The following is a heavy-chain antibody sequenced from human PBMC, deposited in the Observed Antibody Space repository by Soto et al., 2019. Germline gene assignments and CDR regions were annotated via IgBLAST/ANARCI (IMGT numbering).Heavy chain of an antibody. CDR3: ARLLRVLRYFDWSQHMDV. CDR2: INSDGSST. V-gene: IGHV3-74*01. D-gene: IGHD3-9*01. Sequence: GGSLRLSCAASGFTFSSYWMHWVRQAPGKGLVWVSRINSDGSSTSYADSVKGRFTISRDNAKNTLYLQMNSLRAEDTAVYYWARLLRVLRYFDWSQHMDVWGQGTTVTVSS. CDR1: GFTFSSYW. J-gene: IGHJ6*02.